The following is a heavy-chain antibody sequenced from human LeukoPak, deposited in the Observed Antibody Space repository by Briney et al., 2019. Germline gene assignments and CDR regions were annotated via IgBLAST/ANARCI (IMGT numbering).Heavy chain of an antibody. J-gene: IGHJ4*02. V-gene: IGHV3-66*01. Sequence: GGSLRLSCAASGFTVSSNYMSWVRQAPGKGLEWVSVIYSGGSTYYADSVKGRFTISRDNSKNTPYLQMNSLRAEDTAVYYCARDPLAVAGVVFGYWGQGTLVTVSS. CDR2: IYSGGST. CDR1: GFTVSSNY. D-gene: IGHD6-19*01. CDR3: ARDPLAVAGVVFGY.